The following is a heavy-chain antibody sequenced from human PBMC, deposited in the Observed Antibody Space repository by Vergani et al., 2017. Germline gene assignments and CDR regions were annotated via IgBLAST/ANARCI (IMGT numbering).Heavy chain of an antibody. Sequence: EVQLVESRGGLVPPGGSLRLSCAASGFTSSSYAVHWVRQAPGKGLEYVSAISSNGGSTYYANSVKGRFSISRDNSKNTLYLQMGSLRAEDMAVYYCAREGAVAGRTFDYWGQGTLVTVSS. CDR1: GFTSSSYA. CDR3: AREGAVAGRTFDY. CDR2: ISSNGGST. V-gene: IGHV3-64*01. J-gene: IGHJ4*02. D-gene: IGHD6-19*01.